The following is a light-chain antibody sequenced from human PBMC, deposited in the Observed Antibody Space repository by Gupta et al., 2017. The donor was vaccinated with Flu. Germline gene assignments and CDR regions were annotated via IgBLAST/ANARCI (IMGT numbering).Light chain of an antibody. J-gene: IGKJ2*01. CDR1: QSVRSSY. Sequence: GTLSLSPGERATRSCRASQSVRSSYLAWYQQKPGQAPRLLIYGASSRATGIPDRFSGSGSGTDFTLTISRREPEDFAVYYCQQDGSSPDTFGXGTKLEIK. CDR3: QQDGSSPDT. CDR2: GAS. V-gene: IGKV3-20*01.